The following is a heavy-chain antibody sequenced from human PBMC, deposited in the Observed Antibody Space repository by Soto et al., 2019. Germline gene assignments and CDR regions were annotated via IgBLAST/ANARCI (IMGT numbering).Heavy chain of an antibody. V-gene: IGHV3-30-3*01. D-gene: IGHD2-15*01. J-gene: IGHJ4*02. CDR3: ASALPRLLFDY. CDR1: GFTFSSYA. CDR2: ISYDGSNK. Sequence: QVQLVESGGGVVQPGRSLRLSCAASGFTFSSYAMHWVRQAPGKGLEWVAVISYDGSNKYYADSVKGRFTISRDNSKNTLYLQMTSLRAEDTAVYYCASALPRLLFDYWGQGTLVTVSS.